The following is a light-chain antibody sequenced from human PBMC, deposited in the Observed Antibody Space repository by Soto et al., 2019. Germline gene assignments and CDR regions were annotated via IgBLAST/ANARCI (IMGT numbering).Light chain of an antibody. CDR1: SSNIGSNT. CDR3: AAWDDSLNAPYV. V-gene: IGLV1-44*01. Sequence: VLTQPPPASGTPGQRGTISCSGSSSNIGSNTVNWYQQLPGTAPKLLIYSNNQRPSGVPDRFSGSKSGTSASLAISGLQSEDQADYYCAAWDDSLNAPYVFGTGTKVTVL. J-gene: IGLJ1*01. CDR2: SNN.